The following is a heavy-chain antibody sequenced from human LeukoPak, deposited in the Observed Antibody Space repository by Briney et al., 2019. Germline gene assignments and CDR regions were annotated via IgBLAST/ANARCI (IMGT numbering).Heavy chain of an antibody. CDR1: GDSISSSSYY. V-gene: IGHV4-39*07. D-gene: IGHD3-22*01. CDR3: ARDPSGFSSRFDY. Sequence: SETLSLTCTVSGDSISSSSYYWGWIRQPPGKGLEWIGSIYYSGNTYYNPSLKSRVTISVDRSKNQFSLKLRSVTAADTAVYYCARDPSGFSSRFDYWGQGTLVTVSS. CDR2: IYYSGNT. J-gene: IGHJ4*02.